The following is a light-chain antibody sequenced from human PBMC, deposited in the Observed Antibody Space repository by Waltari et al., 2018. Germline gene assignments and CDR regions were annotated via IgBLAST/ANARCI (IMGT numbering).Light chain of an antibody. J-gene: IGKJ3*01. CDR1: QNIGTD. Sequence: ELVLTQSPDFQSATPNEKVTITCRASQNIGTDLHWYQQKPYQSPTLLIRYAARSFSGVPSSFSGSGSVTTFTLTISSLQAEDAATYYCHQSGSLPFTFGPGTKVDIK. CDR3: HQSGSLPFT. V-gene: IGKV6-21*01. CDR2: YAA.